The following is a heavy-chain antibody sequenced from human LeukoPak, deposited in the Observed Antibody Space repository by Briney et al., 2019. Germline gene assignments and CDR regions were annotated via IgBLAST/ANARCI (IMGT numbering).Heavy chain of an antibody. CDR2: IYTSGST. Sequence: TSQTLSLTCTVSGGSISSGSYYWSWIRQPAGKGLEWIGRIYTSGSTNYNPSLKSRVTISVDTSKNQFSLKLSSVTAADTAVYYCANEMVRGWAFDIWGQGTMVTVSS. CDR3: ANEMVRGWAFDI. V-gene: IGHV4-61*02. J-gene: IGHJ3*02. D-gene: IGHD3-10*01. CDR1: GGSISSGSYY.